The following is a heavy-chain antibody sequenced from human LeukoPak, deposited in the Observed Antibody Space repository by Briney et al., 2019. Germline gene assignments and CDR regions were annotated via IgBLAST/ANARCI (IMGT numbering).Heavy chain of an antibody. D-gene: IGHD3-9*01. CDR2: ISSSSSYI. CDR3: ARDSPNYDSYYYYGMDV. CDR1: GFTFSSYS. V-gene: IGHV3-21*04. J-gene: IGHJ6*02. Sequence: GGSLRLSCAASGFTFSSYSMNWVRQAPGKGLEWVSSISSSSSYIYYADSVKGRFTISRDNAKNSLYLQMNSLRAEDTAVYYCARDSPNYDSYYYYGMDVWGQGTTVTVSS.